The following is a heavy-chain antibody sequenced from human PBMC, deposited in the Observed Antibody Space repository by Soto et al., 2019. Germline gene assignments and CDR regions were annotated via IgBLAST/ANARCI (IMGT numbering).Heavy chain of an antibody. V-gene: IGHV4-59*01. CDR3: ARSYYGSGSYEGFPYYYYYMDV. CDR1: GGSISSYY. CDR2: IYYSGST. Sequence: SETLSLTCTVSGGSISSYYWSWIRQPPGKGLEWIGYIYYSGSTNYNPSLKSRVTISVDTSKNQFSLKLSSVTAADTAVYYCARSYYGSGSYEGFPYYYYYMDVWGKGTMVTVSS. D-gene: IGHD3-10*01. J-gene: IGHJ6*03.